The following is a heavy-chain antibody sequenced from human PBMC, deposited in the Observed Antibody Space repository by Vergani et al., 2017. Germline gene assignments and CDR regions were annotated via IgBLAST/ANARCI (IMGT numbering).Heavy chain of an antibody. Sequence: QVQLVQSGAEVKKPGSSVKVSCKASGGTFSSYAISWVRQAPGQGLEWMGGIIPIFGTANYAQKFQGRVTITADESTSTAYMELSSLRSEDTAVYYCAGLPGITGTTAHGMDVWGQGTTVTVSS. CDR3: AGLPGITGTTAHGMDV. V-gene: IGHV1-69*01. D-gene: IGHD1-7*01. CDR2: IIPIFGTA. CDR1: GGTFSSYA. J-gene: IGHJ6*02.